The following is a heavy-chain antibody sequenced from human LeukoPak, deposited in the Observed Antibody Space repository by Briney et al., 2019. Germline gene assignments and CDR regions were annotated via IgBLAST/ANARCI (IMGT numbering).Heavy chain of an antibody. CDR1: EFTFSNYW. D-gene: IGHD6-13*01. CDR3: ATFSRQQLLDDVFDI. Sequence: GGSLRLSCAASEFTFSNYWMSWVRQAPGKGPEWVANIKKDGSDKYYVDSAKGRFTISRDNVKKSLYLQMNSLRVEDTAVYYCATFSRQQLLDDVFDIWGQGTMVTVSS. J-gene: IGHJ3*02. CDR2: IKKDGSDK. V-gene: IGHV3-7*01.